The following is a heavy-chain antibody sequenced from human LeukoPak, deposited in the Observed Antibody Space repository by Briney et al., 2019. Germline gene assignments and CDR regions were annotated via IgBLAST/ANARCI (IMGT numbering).Heavy chain of an antibody. J-gene: IGHJ4*02. CDR2: IYYRVTS. CDR3: ARAVGGDGSGSL. V-gene: IGHV4-59*01. D-gene: IGHD3-10*01. Sequence: SETLSLTCTVSGDSISTYYWSWIRQPPGKGLEWIGYIYYRVTSDYNPSLKSRVTMSVDMSTRQISLKLSSVSAADTAVYYCARAVGGDGSGSLWGPGTLVTVSS. CDR1: GDSISTYY.